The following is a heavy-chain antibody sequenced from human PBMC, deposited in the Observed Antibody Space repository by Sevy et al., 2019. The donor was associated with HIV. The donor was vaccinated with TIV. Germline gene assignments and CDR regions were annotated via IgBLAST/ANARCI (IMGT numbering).Heavy chain of an antibody. Sequence: VGSLILSCAASGFTFSSYSMNWVRQAPGKGLEWVSSISGISNYVYYGDSVKGRFTISRDNGKNSLFLQMNSLRVDDTAVYYCERRADRTYHDALDIWRQGTRDTVSS. CDR2: ISGISNYV. CDR3: ERRADRTYHDALDI. D-gene: IGHD2-15*01. V-gene: IGHV3-21*01. J-gene: IGHJ3*02. CDR1: GFTFSSYS.